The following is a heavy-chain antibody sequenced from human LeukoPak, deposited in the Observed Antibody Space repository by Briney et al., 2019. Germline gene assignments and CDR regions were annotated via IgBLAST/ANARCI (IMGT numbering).Heavy chain of an antibody. J-gene: IGHJ4*02. CDR1: GGSFSGYY. D-gene: IGHD3-10*01. CDR2: INHSGST. Sequence: PSETLSLTCAVYGGSFSGYYWSWIRQPPGKGLEWIGEINHSGSTNYNPSLKSRVTISVDTSKNQFSLKLSSVTAADTAVYYCARGTGLFGDKSTYYFDYWGQGTLVTVSS. CDR3: ARGTGLFGDKSTYYFDY. V-gene: IGHV4-34*01.